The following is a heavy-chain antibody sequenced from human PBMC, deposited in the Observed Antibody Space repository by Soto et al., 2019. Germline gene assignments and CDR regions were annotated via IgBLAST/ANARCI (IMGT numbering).Heavy chain of an antibody. D-gene: IGHD5-18*01. V-gene: IGHV3-30*18. CDR2: ISYDGSNK. J-gene: IGHJ4*02. CDR3: AKGRGYSYGYMIDY. CDR1: GFTFSSYG. Sequence: GGSLRLSCAASGFTFSSYGMYWVRQAPGKGLEWVAVISYDGSNKYYADSVKGRFTISRDNSKNTLYLQMNSLRAEDTAVYYCAKGRGYSYGYMIDYWGQGTLVTVSS.